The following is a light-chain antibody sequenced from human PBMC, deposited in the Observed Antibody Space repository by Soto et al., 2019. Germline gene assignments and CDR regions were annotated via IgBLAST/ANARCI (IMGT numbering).Light chain of an antibody. CDR2: AAS. Sequence: DIQMIQSPSSLSASVGDRVTITCRASQNINNYLNWYQQRPGKAPKLLIYAASTLQSGVPSRFSGSGSGTDFTLAISSLQPEDFATYYCQQSYIDPWGTCGQGTKVESK. CDR1: QNINNY. CDR3: QQSYIDPWGT. J-gene: IGKJ1*01. V-gene: IGKV1-39*01.